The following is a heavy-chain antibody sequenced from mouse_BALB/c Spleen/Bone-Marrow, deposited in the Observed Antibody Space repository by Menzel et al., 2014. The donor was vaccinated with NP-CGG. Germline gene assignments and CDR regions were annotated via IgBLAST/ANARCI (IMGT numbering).Heavy chain of an antibody. CDR2: ISDGGSYT. CDR1: GFTFSDYY. V-gene: IGHV5-4*02. Sequence: VQLKESGGGLVKPGGSLKLSCAVSGFTFSDYYMYWVRQTPEKRLEWVATISDGGSYTFYPDSVKGRFTISRDNAKNNLYLQMSSLKSEDTAMYYCARDGDYTYAWFAYWGQGTLVTVSA. D-gene: IGHD2-14*01. CDR3: ARDGDYTYAWFAY. J-gene: IGHJ3*01.